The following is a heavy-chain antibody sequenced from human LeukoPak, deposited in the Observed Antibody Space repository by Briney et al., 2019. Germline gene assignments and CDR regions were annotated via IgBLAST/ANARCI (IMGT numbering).Heavy chain of an antibody. J-gene: IGHJ4*02. Sequence: GRSLRLSCAASGFTFSSYGMHWVRQAPGKGLEWVAVISYDGSNKYYADSVKGRFTISRDNSKNTLYLQMNSLRAEDTAVYYCAKAYSSGRWGQGTLVTVSS. CDR2: ISYDGSNK. CDR3: AKAYSSGR. V-gene: IGHV3-30*18. CDR1: GFTFSSYG. D-gene: IGHD6-25*01.